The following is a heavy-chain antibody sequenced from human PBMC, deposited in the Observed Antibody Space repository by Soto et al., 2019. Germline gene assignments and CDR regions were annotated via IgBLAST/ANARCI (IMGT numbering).Heavy chain of an antibody. V-gene: IGHV4-31*03. D-gene: IGHD2-15*01. Sequence: SETLSLTCTVSGGSISSGGYYWSWIRQHPGKGLEWIGYIYYSGSTYYNPSLKSRVTISVDTSKNQFSLKLSSVTAADTAVYYCARDGPHCSGGSCRTPNWFDPWGQGTLVTVSS. J-gene: IGHJ5*02. CDR3: ARDGPHCSGGSCRTPNWFDP. CDR1: GGSISSGGYY. CDR2: IYYSGST.